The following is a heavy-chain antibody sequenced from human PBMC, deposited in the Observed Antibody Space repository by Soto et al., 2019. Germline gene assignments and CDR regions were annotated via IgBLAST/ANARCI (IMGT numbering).Heavy chain of an antibody. D-gene: IGHD6-13*01. CDR1: GGSISSGGYY. CDR2: IYYSGST. J-gene: IGHJ4*02. V-gene: IGHV4-31*03. CDR3: ARTGWDVEQQLVR. Sequence: SETLSLTCTVSGGSISSGGYYWSWIRQHPGKGLEWIGYIYYSGSTYYNPSLKSRATISVDTSKNQFSLKLSSVTAADTAVYYCARTGWDVEQQLVRWGQGTLVTVSS.